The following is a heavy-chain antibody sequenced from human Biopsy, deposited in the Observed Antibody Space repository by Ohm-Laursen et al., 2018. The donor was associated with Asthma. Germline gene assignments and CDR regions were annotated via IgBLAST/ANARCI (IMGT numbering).Heavy chain of an antibody. V-gene: IGHV4-59*07. J-gene: IGHJ4*02. CDR3: AGFCSGGNCPDH. Sequence: SDTLSLTCTVSGGSISNYYWTWIRQPPGKGLEWIGNIHYSGSTYSNPSLKSRVTISVDTSKKQISLRLSSVIAADTAVYYCAGFCSGGNCPDHWGQGTLVTVSS. CDR1: GGSISNYY. D-gene: IGHD2-15*01. CDR2: IHYSGST.